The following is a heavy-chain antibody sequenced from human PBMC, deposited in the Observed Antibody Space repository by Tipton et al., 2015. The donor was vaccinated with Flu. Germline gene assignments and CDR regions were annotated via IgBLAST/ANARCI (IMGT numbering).Heavy chain of an antibody. V-gene: IGHV4-61*02. J-gene: IGHJ4*02. CDR2: IYTSGST. Sequence: TLSLTCTVSGDSISNDYYWGWIRQFPGKGLEWIGRIYTSGSTNYNPSLKSRVTIAVDTSKNQFSLKMSSATAADTAVYYCARGLAAAGQKDYWGQGTLVTVSS. CDR1: GDSISNDYY. D-gene: IGHD6-13*01. CDR3: ARGLAAAGQKDY.